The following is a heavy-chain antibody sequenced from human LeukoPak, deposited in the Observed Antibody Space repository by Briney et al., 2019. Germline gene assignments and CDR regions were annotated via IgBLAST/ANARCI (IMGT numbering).Heavy chain of an antibody. V-gene: IGHV3-64*04. Sequence: GGSLRLSCSASGFTFSSYAMHWVRQAPGKGLEYVSAISSNGGSTYYADSVKGRFTISRDNSKNTLYLQMNSLRAEDTAVYYCARGIVARLGPFDSWGQGTQVTVSS. CDR2: ISSNGGST. D-gene: IGHD6-6*01. J-gene: IGHJ4*02. CDR3: ARGIVARLGPFDS. CDR1: GFTFSSYA.